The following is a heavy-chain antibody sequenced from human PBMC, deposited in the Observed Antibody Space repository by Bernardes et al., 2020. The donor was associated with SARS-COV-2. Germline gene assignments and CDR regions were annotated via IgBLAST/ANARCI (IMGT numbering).Heavy chain of an antibody. Sequence: SETLSLTCAVYGGSFSRHYWSWIRQPPGKGLEWIGEISHTGITNYNPSLKSRVTISVATSKSQFSLELSSVTAADTAVYFCARDLPADSGRGYGCWGQGILVTVSS. CDR3: ARDLPADSGRGYGC. V-gene: IGHV4-34*01. CDR2: ISHTGIT. J-gene: IGHJ4*02. CDR1: GGSFSRHY. D-gene: IGHD6-25*01.